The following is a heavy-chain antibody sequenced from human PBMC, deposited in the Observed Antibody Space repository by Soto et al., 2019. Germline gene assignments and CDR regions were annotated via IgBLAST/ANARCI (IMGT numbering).Heavy chain of an antibody. J-gene: IGHJ5*02. CDR3: VHPRSTVQIPPT. CDR1: GFTFSMFS. Sequence: GGSLRLSCSASGFTFSMFSMHWVHQAPGKGLEYVSGISSNGDSTYYADSVKGRFTISRDNSKNTLYLQMSSLRAVDTAVYYCVHPRSTVQIPPTWGQGTLVTVSS. V-gene: IGHV3-64D*06. CDR2: ISSNGDST. D-gene: IGHD4-17*01.